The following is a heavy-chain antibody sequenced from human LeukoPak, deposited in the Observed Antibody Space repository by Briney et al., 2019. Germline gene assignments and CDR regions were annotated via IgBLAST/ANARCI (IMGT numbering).Heavy chain of an antibody. J-gene: IGHJ6*02. CDR2: IYYSGST. D-gene: IGHD3-3*01. CDR3: ARVYYDFWSGYNYYYYGMDV. V-gene: IGHV4-59*01. CDR1: GGSISSYF. Sequence: SETLSLTCTVSGGSISSYFWSWIRQPPGKGLEWIRYIYYSGSTNYNPSLKSRVTISVDTSKNQFSLKLSSVTAADTAVYYCARVYYDFWSGYNYYYYGMDVWGQGTTVTVSS.